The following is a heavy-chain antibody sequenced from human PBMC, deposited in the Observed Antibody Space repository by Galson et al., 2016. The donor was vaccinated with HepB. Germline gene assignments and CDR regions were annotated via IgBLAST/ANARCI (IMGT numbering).Heavy chain of an antibody. J-gene: IGHJ2*01. Sequence: SLRLSCAASGFTFSSYAMYWVRQAPGKGLEWVAVITYAGSNKYFADSVKGRFTISRDNSENTLYLQMNSLRAEDTAVYYCARVGYNYGSGSYYNGDDWYFDLWGRGTLVIVAS. CDR2: ITYAGSNK. CDR1: GFTFSSYA. D-gene: IGHD3-10*01. V-gene: IGHV3-30*04. CDR3: ARVGYNYGSGSYYNGDDWYFDL.